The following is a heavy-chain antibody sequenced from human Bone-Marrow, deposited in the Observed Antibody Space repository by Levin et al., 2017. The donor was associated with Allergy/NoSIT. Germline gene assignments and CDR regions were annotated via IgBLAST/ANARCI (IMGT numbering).Heavy chain of an antibody. Sequence: SETLSLTCAVYGGSFSGYYWSWIRQPPGKGLEWIGEINDSGSTNSNPSLKSRVTISVDTSKNQFSLKLSSVTAADPAVYYCTRGRIAEPGTQIWDLQYYGMDVWGPGTTVTASS. CDR3: TRGRIAEPGTQIWDLQYYGMDV. V-gene: IGHV4-34*01. D-gene: IGHD6-13*01. J-gene: IGHJ6*02. CDR2: INDSGST. CDR1: GGSFSGYY.